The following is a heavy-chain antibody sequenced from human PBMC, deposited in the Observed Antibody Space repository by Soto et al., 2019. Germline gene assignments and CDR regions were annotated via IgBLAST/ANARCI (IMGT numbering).Heavy chain of an antibody. V-gene: IGHV3-30-3*01. D-gene: IGHD5-12*01. CDR3: ARASGYDKWDTLNY. CDR1: GFTFRSYA. Sequence: QVQLVESGGGVVQPGRSLRLSCTASGFTFRSYAMHWVRQAPGKGLEWVASVSYDGGNEHYADSVKGRFTISRDNSKNTLSLQMNSLRVEDTAVFYCARASGYDKWDTLNYWGQGTQVTASS. CDR2: VSYDGGNE. J-gene: IGHJ4*02.